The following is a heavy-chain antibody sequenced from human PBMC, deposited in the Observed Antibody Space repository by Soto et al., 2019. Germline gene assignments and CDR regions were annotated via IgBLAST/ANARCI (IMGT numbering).Heavy chain of an antibody. J-gene: IGHJ4*02. V-gene: IGHV4-59*11. CDR2: IYDSGST. D-gene: IGHD1-26*01. Sequence: QVQLQESGPGLVKPSETLSLTCTVSGGSISSHYWSWIRQPPGKGLEWIGYIYDSGSTNYNPSLKSRVTISVDTSKNQFSLKLSSVTAADTAVYYCARNSGSYLAFDYWGQGTLVTVSS. CDR3: ARNSGSYLAFDY. CDR1: GGSISSHY.